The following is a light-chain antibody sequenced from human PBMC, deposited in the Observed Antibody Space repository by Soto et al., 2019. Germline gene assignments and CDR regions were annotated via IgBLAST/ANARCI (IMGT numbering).Light chain of an antibody. Sequence: DIQMTQSPSPLSASVEDRVTITCRASQTISTYLNWYQQKPGKAPKLLIYGASSLQSGVPSRFSGSGSGTDFTLTISSLQPEDFGTYYCQQSFSTPRTFGQGTKVDIK. V-gene: IGKV1-39*01. J-gene: IGKJ1*01. CDR2: GAS. CDR3: QQSFSTPRT. CDR1: QTISTY.